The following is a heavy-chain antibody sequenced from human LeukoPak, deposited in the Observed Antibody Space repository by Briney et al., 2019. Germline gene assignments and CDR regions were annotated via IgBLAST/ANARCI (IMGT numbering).Heavy chain of an antibody. CDR2: ISSSSSYI. D-gene: IGHD2-21*01. V-gene: IGHV3-21*01. J-gene: IGHJ4*02. Sequence: NTGGSLRLSCAASGFTFSSYSMNWVRQAPGKGLEWVSSISSSSSYIYYADSVKGRFTISRDNAKNSLYLQMNSLRAEDTAVYYCARDSPYCGGDCYSGGIDYWGQGTLVTVSS. CDR3: ARDSPYCGGDCYSGGIDY. CDR1: GFTFSSYS.